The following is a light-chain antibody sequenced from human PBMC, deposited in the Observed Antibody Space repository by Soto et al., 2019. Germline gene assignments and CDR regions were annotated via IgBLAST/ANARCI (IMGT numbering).Light chain of an antibody. Sequence: QSALTQPASVSGSTGQSITLSCTGSSSDIGGYDYVSWYQRHPGKAPKLIIYDVNNRPSGVSNRFSGSKSGNTASLTISGLQAEDEDDYYCTSYASGSSHVVFGGGTKLTV. V-gene: IGLV2-14*01. CDR1: SSDIGGYDY. CDR2: DVN. CDR3: TSYASGSSHVV. J-gene: IGLJ2*01.